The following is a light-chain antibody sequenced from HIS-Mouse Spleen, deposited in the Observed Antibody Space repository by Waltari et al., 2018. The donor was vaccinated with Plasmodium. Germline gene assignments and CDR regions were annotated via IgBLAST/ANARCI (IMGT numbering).Light chain of an antibody. V-gene: IGKV3-11*01. J-gene: IGKJ5*01. CDR3: QQRSNWPIT. CDR1: QSVSTY. Sequence: EIVLTQSPATLSLSPGERATLSCTASQSVSTYLARYQQKPGQAPRLLIYDASNRDTGIPARFSGSGSETDFTLTISSLETEDFAVYYCQQRSNWPITFGQGTRLEIK. CDR2: DAS.